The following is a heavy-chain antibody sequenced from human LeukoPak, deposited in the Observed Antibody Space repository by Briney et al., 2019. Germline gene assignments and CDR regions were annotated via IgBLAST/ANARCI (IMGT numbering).Heavy chain of an antibody. CDR2: ISSSSTYI. Sequence: GGSLRLSCAASGFTFSGYSMSWVRQAPGKGLEWVSSISSSSTYIFYADSVKGRFTISRDNANNSLYLQMNSLRAEDTAVYYCASGHTSGWFFDFWGQGTLVTVSS. J-gene: IGHJ4*02. D-gene: IGHD6-19*01. V-gene: IGHV3-21*06. CDR1: GFTFSGYS. CDR3: ASGHTSGWFFDF.